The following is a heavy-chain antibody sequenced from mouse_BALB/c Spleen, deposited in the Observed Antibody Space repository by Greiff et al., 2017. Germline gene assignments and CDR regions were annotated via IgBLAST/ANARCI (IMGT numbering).Heavy chain of an antibody. D-gene: IGHD1-1*01. CDR2: IDPANGNT. CDR3: AHYGISYWYFDV. V-gene: IGHV14-3*02. J-gene: IGHJ1*01. CDR1: GFNIKDTY. Sequence: VQLQQSGAELVKPGASVKLSCTASGFNIKDTYMHWVKQRPEQGLEWIGRIDPANGNTKYDPKFQGKATITADTSSNTAYLQLSSLTSEDTAVYYCAHYGISYWYFDVWGAGTTVTVSS.